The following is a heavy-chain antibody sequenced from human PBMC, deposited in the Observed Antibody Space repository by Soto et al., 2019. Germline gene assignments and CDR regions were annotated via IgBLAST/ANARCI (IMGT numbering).Heavy chain of an antibody. CDR2: IYYSGST. CDR1: GGSIISGDYY. V-gene: IGHV4-30-4*01. J-gene: IGHJ6*02. CDR3: ACLILRCFDWPGGDV. D-gene: IGHD3-9*01. Sequence: PSETLALPCTVSGGSIISGDYYWSWIRQPPGKGLERIGYIYYSGSTYYNPALKGRVTISVDTSKNQFALKLSSVTAADTAVYYFACLILRCFDWPGGDVWGQGTTVTVSS.